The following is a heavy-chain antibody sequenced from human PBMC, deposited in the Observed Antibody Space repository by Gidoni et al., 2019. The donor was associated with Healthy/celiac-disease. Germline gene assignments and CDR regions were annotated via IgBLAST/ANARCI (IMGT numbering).Heavy chain of an antibody. CDR2: ISWDGGST. CDR1: GFTFDDYA. J-gene: IGHJ6*02. CDR3: AKGPNQGSYSSDNYYYGMDV. V-gene: IGHV3-43D*04. D-gene: IGHD6-19*01. Sequence: EVQLVESGGVVVQPGGSLRLSCAASGFTFDDYAMHWVRQAPGKGLEWVSLISWDGGSTYYADSVKGRFTISRDNSKNSLYLQMNSLRAEDTALYYCAKGPNQGSYSSDNYYYGMDVWGQGTTVTVSS.